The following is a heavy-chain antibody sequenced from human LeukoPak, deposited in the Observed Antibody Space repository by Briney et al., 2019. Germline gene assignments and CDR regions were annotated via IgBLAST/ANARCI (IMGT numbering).Heavy chain of an antibody. CDR1: GGSISSYY. CDR2: IYYSGST. CDR3: ARAVVPDYYGSGSGAFDI. J-gene: IGHJ3*02. V-gene: IGHV4-59*01. Sequence: PSETLSLTCTVSGGSISSYYWSWIRQPPGKGLEWIGYIYYSGSTNYNPSLKSRDTISVDTSKNQFSLKLSSVTAADTAVYYCARAVVPDYYGSGSGAFDIWGQGTMVTVSS. D-gene: IGHD3-10*01.